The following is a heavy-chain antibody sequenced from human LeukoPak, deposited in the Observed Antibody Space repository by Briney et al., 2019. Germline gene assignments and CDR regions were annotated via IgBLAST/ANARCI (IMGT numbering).Heavy chain of an antibody. CDR3: ARDGSGRERGSGWYSAMDV. Sequence: GGSLRLSCAASGFTFSSYSMNWVRQAPGKGLEWVSSISPSSKYIYYEDSVKGRFTISRDNAKNSLYLQMNSLRAEDTAVYYCARDGSGRERGSGWYSAMDVRGQGTTVTVSS. J-gene: IGHJ6*02. V-gene: IGHV3-21*01. CDR2: ISPSSKYI. CDR1: GFTFSSYS. D-gene: IGHD6-19*01.